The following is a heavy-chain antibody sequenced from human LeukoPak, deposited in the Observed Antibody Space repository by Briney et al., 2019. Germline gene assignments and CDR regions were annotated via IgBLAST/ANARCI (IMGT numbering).Heavy chain of an antibody. D-gene: IGHD2-2*01. J-gene: IGHJ4*02. Sequence: GGSLRLSCAASGFSFRTYWMSWVRQAPGKGLEWVANINQDGSDIYYMDSVKGRFTISRDNSKNTLYLQMNSLRAEDTAVYYCAKDRIVVVPAAPIADYWGQGTLVTVSS. CDR1: GFSFRTYW. CDR3: AKDRIVVVPAAPIADY. V-gene: IGHV3-7*03. CDR2: INQDGSDI.